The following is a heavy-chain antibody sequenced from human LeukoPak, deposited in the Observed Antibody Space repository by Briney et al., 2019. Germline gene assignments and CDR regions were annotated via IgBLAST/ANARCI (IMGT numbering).Heavy chain of an antibody. J-gene: IGHJ4*02. CDR3: ATDRRACSSSSCYYRFDY. D-gene: IGHD2-2*01. V-gene: IGHV3-23*01. CDR1: GFTFSTYA. CDR2: ISDSGGST. Sequence: GGSLRLSCAASGFTFSTYAMSWVRQAPGKGLEWVSAISDSGGSTYYADSVKGRFTISRDNSKNTVYLQMNSLRAEDTAVYYCATDRRACSSSSCYYRFDYWGQGTLVTVSS.